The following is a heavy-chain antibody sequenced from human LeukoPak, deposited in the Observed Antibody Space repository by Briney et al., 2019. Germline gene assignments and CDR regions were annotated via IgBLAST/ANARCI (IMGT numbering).Heavy chain of an antibody. J-gene: IGHJ2*01. V-gene: IGHV3-30*04. CDR3: AREEVGGPAAYNWYFDL. CDR2: ISYDGSNK. Sequence: SGGSLRLSCAASGFTFSSYAMHWVRQAPGKGLEWVAVISYDGSNKYYADSVKGRFTISRDNANNSLYLQMNSLRAEDTAVYYCAREEVGGPAAYNWYFDLWGRGTLVTDSS. CDR1: GFTFSSYA. D-gene: IGHD2-2*01.